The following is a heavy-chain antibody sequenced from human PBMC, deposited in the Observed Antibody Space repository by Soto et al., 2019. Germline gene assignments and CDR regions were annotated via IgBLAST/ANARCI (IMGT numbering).Heavy chain of an antibody. J-gene: IGHJ5*02. CDR1: GGSISSYY. Sequence: SETLSLTCTVSGGSISSYYWSWIRQPPGKGLEWIGYIYYTGTTNYNPSLKSRVTISVDTSKNQFSLKLSSVATADTAVYYCKKLPWADYGGIFDPWGQGTLVTVSS. V-gene: IGHV4-59*01. CDR2: IYYTGTT. D-gene: IGHD4-17*01. CDR3: KKLPWADYGGIFDP.